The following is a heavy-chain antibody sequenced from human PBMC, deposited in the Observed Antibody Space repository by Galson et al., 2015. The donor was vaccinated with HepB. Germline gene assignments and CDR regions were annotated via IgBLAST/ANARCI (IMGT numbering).Heavy chain of an antibody. CDR3: AKIVPFYFDY. CDR2: ISGSGSSI. CDR1: GFTFSTYA. Sequence: SLRLSCAASGFTFSTYAMSWVRQAPGKGLQWVSAISGSGSSIYYADSVKGRFTISRDNSKNTLYLQMNSLRAEDMAVYYCAKIVPFYFDYWGQGTLVTVSS. D-gene: IGHD2-2*01. J-gene: IGHJ4*02. V-gene: IGHV3-23*01.